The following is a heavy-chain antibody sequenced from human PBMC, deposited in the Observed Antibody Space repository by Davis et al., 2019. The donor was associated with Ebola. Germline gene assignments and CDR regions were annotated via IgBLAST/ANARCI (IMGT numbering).Heavy chain of an antibody. D-gene: IGHD6-13*01. J-gene: IGHJ4*02. V-gene: IGHV3-30*18. CDR1: GFTFSSYG. CDR3: AKAAAGPPSH. Sequence: GESLKISCAASGFTFSSYGMHWVRQAPGKGLEWVAVISYDGSNKYYADSVKGRFTISRDNSKNTLYLQMNSLRAEDTAVYYCAKAAAGPPSHWGQGTLVTVSS. CDR2: ISYDGSNK.